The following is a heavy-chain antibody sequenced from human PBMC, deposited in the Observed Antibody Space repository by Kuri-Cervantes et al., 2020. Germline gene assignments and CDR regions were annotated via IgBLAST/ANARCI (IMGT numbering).Heavy chain of an antibody. J-gene: IGHJ4*02. CDR3: AREEGPLDY. Sequence: AGSLRLSCAASGFTFSSYAMSWVRQAPGKGLEWVSVINSGGSTYYADSVKGRFTISRDNSKNTLYLQMNSLRAEDTAVYYCAREEGPLDYWGQGTLVTVSS. V-gene: IGHV3-53*01. CDR1: GFTFSSYA. CDR2: INSGGST.